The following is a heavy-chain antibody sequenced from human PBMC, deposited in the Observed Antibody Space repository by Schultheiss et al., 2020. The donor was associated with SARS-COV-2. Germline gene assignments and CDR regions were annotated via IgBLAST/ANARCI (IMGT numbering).Heavy chain of an antibody. CDR2: VAYDGGNK. D-gene: IGHD3-9*01. CDR1: GFTFTDYS. J-gene: IGHJ4*02. CDR3: ARDYDILTGYYISETY. Sequence: GESLKISCAASGFTFTDYSMHWVRQAPGKGLEWVALVAYDGGNKFYADSVKGRFTVSRDNSKNTLYLQMNSLRAEDTAVYYCARDYDILTGYYISETYWGQGTLVTVSS. V-gene: IGHV3-30*04.